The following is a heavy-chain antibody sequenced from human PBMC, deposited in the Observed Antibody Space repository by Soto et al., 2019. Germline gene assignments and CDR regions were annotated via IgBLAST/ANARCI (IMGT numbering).Heavy chain of an antibody. CDR1: GDSISSGGHY. J-gene: IGHJ4*02. D-gene: IGHD2-2*01. CDR3: ARGGGSPYHDHEFDY. Sequence: TLSLTCTVSGDSISSGGHYWSWIRQHPGKRPEWIGYISYSGIAYYNPSLESRFTISVDTSKNQFSLSLTSVTTADTAVYYCARGGGSPYHDHEFDYWGQGILVTVSS. CDR2: ISYSGIA. V-gene: IGHV4-31*03.